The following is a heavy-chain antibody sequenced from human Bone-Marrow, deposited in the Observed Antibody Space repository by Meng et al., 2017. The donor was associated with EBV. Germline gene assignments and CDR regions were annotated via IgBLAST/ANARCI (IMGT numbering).Heavy chain of an antibody. CDR3: AAPKYCSGTSCYEVFDF. J-gene: IGHJ4*02. CDR2: ILPVSGTT. CDR1: GDTLTNYG. Sequence: QRVQVGAEWKKTGSSVRVSCRASGDTLTNYGISWVRQAPGQGLEWMGGILPVSGTTNYAQKFQDRLTITADESTNTAYMDLSSLGFEDTAMYYCAAPKYCSGTSCYEVFDFWGQGSLVTVSS. D-gene: IGHD2-2*01. V-gene: IGHV1-69*01.